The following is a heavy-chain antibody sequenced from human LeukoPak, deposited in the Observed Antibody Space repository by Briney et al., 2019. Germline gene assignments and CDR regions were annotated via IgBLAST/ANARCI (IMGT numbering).Heavy chain of an antibody. V-gene: IGHV3-11*01. D-gene: IGHD3-10*01. CDR2: ISSSGSTI. CDR1: GFTFSDYY. J-gene: IGHJ6*02. CDR3: ASPDYYGSGSYPYGMDV. Sequence: GGSLRLSCAASGFTFSDYYMSWIRQAPGKGLEWVSYISSSGSTIYYADSVKGRFTISRDNAKNSLYLQMNSLRAEDTAVYYCASPDYYGSGSYPYGMDVWGQGTTVTVSS.